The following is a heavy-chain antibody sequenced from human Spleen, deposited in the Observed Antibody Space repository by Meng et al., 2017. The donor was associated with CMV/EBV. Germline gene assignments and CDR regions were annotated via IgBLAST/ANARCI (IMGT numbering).Heavy chain of an antibody. V-gene: IGHV3-30*03. CDR1: GFTFSSYS. CDR2: ISYDGRNK. J-gene: IGHJ4*02. CDR3: ATENAALADN. Sequence: GGSLRLSCAASGFTFSSYSMNWVRQTPGKGLEWVAIISYDGRNKNYADSVKGRFTISRDTSRNTLYLQMNSLRAEDTAMYYCATENAALADNWGQGTLVTVSS. D-gene: IGHD6-19*01.